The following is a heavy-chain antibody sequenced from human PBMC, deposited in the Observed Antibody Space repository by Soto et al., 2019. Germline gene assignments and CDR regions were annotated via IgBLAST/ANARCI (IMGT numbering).Heavy chain of an antibody. CDR3: ARQGFDAFDI. V-gene: IGHV4-39*01. Sequence: SETLSLTCPVSGGSISSYYWGWIRQPPGKGLEWIGSIYYSGSTYYNPSLKSRVTISVDTSKNQFSLKLSSVTAADTAVYYCARQGFDAFDIWGQGTMVTVSS. J-gene: IGHJ3*02. D-gene: IGHD3-10*01. CDR1: GGSISSYY. CDR2: IYYSGST.